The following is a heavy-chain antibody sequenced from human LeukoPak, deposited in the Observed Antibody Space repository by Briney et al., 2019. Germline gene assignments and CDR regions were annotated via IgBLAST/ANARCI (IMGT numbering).Heavy chain of an antibody. J-gene: IGHJ4*02. D-gene: IGHD1-7*01. CDR1: GGSISSNSYY. CDR3: AREPRTTYGNVDY. V-gene: IGHV4-39*07. CDR2: IYYSGST. Sequence: SETLSLTCTVSGGSISSNSYYWGWIRQPPGKGLEWIGSIYYSGSTYYNPSLKSRVTISVDTSKNQFSLKLSSVTAADTAVYYCAREPRTTYGNVDYWGQGTLVTVSS.